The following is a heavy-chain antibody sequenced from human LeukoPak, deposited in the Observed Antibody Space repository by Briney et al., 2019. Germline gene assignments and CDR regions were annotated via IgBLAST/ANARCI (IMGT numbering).Heavy chain of an antibody. V-gene: IGHV1-2*02. CDR1: VYTYTGYY. CDR3: ARVSLLWFGTFDP. D-gene: IGHD3-10*01. CDR2: INPNSGGT. J-gene: IGHJ5*02. Sequence: ASVNDSCKASVYTYTGYYMHWVRQPPGKGLEWMGWINPNSGGTNYAQKFQGRVTMTRDTSISTAYMELSRLRSDDTAVYYGARVSLLWFGTFDPWGQGTLVTVSS.